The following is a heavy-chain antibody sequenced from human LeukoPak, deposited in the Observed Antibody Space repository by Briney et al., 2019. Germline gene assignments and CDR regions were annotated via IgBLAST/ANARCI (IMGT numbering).Heavy chain of an antibody. CDR3: ARDPYYYDSSGYYAELDRSYFDY. CDR1: GGTFSSYA. D-gene: IGHD3-22*01. Sequence: SVKVSCKASGGTFSSYAISWVRQAPGQGLEWMGRIIPILGIANYAQKFQGRVTITADKSTSTAYMELSSLRSEDTAVYYCARDPYYYDSSGYYAELDRSYFDYWGQGTLVTVSS. V-gene: IGHV1-69*04. J-gene: IGHJ4*02. CDR2: IIPILGIA.